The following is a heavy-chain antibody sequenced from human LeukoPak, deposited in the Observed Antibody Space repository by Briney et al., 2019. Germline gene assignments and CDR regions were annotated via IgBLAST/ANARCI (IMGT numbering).Heavy chain of an antibody. D-gene: IGHD6-19*01. CDR2: VSAHGVDK. CDR1: GFAFSSYA. J-gene: IGHJ4*02. CDR3: ARSGSSGWLDYFDY. V-gene: IGHV3-30*04. Sequence: PGTSLRLSCAASGFAFSSYAMHWVRQAPGKGLEWLAVVSAHGVDKFYADSVKGRFTISKDTSKNTLSLQMNSLRAEDTAAYYCARSGSSGWLDYFDYWGQGTLVTVSS.